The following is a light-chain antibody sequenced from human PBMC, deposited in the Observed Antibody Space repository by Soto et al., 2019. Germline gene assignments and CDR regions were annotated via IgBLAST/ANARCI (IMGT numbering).Light chain of an antibody. CDR2: DAS. CDR3: QQYYTTPRT. J-gene: IGKJ2*01. Sequence: DIQMTQSPSTLSASVGDRVTITCRASQTISTWLAWYQQKAGKAPKLLIYDASILKSGVPSRFSGSGSGTEFTLTISSLQAEDVAVYYCQQYYTTPRTFGQGTKLEI. CDR1: QTISTW. V-gene: IGKV1-5*01.